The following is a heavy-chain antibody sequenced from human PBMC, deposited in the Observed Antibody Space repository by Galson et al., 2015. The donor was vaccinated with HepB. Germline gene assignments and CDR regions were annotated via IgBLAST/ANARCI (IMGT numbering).Heavy chain of an antibody. V-gene: IGHV1-18*04. D-gene: IGHD6-6*01. Sequence: SCKASGYTFTSYGISWVRQAPGQGLEWMGWISAYNGNTNYAQKLQGRVTMTTDTSTSTAYMELRSLRSDDTAVYYCARDPASRGWFDPWGQGTLVTVSS. J-gene: IGHJ5*02. CDR1: GYTFTSYG. CDR2: ISAYNGNT. CDR3: ARDPASRGWFDP.